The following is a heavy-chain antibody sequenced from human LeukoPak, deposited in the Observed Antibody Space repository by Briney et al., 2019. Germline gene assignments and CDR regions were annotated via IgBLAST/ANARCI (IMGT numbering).Heavy chain of an antibody. D-gene: IGHD3-9*01. CDR3: APDILTGSDY. V-gene: IGHV3-48*02. CDR1: GFTFSSYS. CDR2: ISSSSSTI. J-gene: IGHJ4*02. Sequence: PGGSLRLSCAASGFTFSSYSMNWVRQAPGKGLEWVSYISSSSSTIYYADSVKGRFTISRDNAKNSLYLRMNSLRDEDTAVYYCAPDILTGSDYWGQGTLVTVSS.